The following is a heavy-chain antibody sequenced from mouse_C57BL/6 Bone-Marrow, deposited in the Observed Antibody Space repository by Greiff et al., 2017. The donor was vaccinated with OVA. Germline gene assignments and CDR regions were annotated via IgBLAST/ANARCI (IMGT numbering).Heavy chain of an antibody. V-gene: IGHV1-64*01. J-gene: IGHJ4*01. CDR1: GYTFTSYW. CDR2: IHPNSGST. D-gene: IGHD2-4*01. CDR3: ARVYYDYDRAMDY. Sequence: QVHVKQPGAELVKPGASVKLSCKASGYTFTSYWMHWVKQRPGQGLEWIGMIHPNSGSTNYNEKFKSKATLTVDKSSSTAYMQLSSLTSEDSAVYYCARVYYDYDRAMDYWGQGTSVTVSS.